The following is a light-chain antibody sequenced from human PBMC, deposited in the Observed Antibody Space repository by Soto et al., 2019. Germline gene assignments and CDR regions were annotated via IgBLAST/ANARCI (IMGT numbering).Light chain of an antibody. CDR3: QQYERSPET. J-gene: IGKJ1*01. CDR2: GAS. V-gene: IGKV3-20*01. CDR1: QSLGNNY. Sequence: DIVLTQSPGTLSLSPGERASLSCRASQSLGNNYLAWYQQKSGQAPRLLIYGASGRATGIPDRFSGSGSGTASTLTITRLEPEDFAVYYCQQYERSPETFGQGTKVDIK.